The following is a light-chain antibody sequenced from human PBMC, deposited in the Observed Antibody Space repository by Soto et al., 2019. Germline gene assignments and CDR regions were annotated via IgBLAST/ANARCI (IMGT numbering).Light chain of an antibody. CDR1: QGIGVY. CDR2: AAS. J-gene: IGKJ4*01. V-gene: IGKV1-27*01. CDR3: QKYNSAPLT. Sequence: DIQMTQSPSSVSAPLGDRVTITCRASQGIGVYLAWFQQKPGNVPKLLIYAASTLQSGVPSRFSGSGSGTDFTLTISSLQPEDVATYYCQKYNSAPLTFGGGTKVEIK.